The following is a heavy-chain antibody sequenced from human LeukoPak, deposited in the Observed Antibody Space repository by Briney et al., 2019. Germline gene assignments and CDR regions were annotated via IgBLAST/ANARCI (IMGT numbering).Heavy chain of an antibody. Sequence: SETLSLTCSVSGGSISSSSYYWGWIRQPPGKGLEWIGSIYYSGSMYYNPSLKSRLTIFVDTSKNQFSLKLSSVTAADTAVFFFKQKASYDILTGYWYFDYWGQGILVTVSS. V-gene: IGHV4-39*01. CDR3: KQKASYDILTGYWYFDY. CDR2: IYYSGSM. CDR1: GGSISSSSYY. D-gene: IGHD3-9*01. J-gene: IGHJ4*02.